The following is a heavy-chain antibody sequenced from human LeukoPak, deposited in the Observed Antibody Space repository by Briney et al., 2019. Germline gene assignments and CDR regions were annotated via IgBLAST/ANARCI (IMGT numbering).Heavy chain of an antibody. D-gene: IGHD3-10*01. J-gene: IGHJ4*02. Sequence: SETLSLTCTVSGGPISSYYWSWIRQPPGKGLEWIGYIYYSGSTNYNPSLKSRVTISVDTSKNQFSLKLSSVTAADTAVYYCARITDYYGSGSYYKEPHFDYWGQGTLVTVSS. CDR2: IYYSGST. CDR3: ARITDYYGSGSYYKEPHFDY. CDR1: GGPISSYY. V-gene: IGHV4-59*01.